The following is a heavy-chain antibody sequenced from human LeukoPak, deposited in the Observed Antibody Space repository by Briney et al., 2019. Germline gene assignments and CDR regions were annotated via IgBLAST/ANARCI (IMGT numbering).Heavy chain of an antibody. CDR2: IIPIFGTA. CDR3: ARDHPWWLVNSGAFDY. CDR1: GGTFSSYA. Sequence: SVKVSCKASGGTFSSYAISWVRQAPGQGLEWMGGIIPIFGTANYAQKFQGRVTITTDESTSTAYMELSSLRSEDTAVYYCARDHPWWLVNSGAFDYWGQGTLVTVSS. V-gene: IGHV1-69*05. D-gene: IGHD6-19*01. J-gene: IGHJ4*02.